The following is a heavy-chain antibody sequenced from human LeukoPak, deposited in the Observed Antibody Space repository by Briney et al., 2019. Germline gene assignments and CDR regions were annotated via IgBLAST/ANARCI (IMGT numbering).Heavy chain of an antibody. V-gene: IGHV4-30-4*01. J-gene: IGHJ2*01. Sequence: PSETLSLTCAVSGGSISSSSSVCWTWVRQPPGEGLEWIGYIYYSGSTYYNPSLKSRATISVDTSKNQFSLKLSSVTAADTAVYYCARSRADYGDYNWYFDLWGRGTLVTVSS. CDR1: GGSISSSSSVC. CDR3: ARSRADYGDYNWYFDL. D-gene: IGHD4-17*01. CDR2: IYYSGST.